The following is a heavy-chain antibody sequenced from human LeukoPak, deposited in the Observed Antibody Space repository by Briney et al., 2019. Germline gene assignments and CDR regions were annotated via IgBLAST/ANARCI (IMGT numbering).Heavy chain of an antibody. J-gene: IGHJ4*02. CDR1: GYTFTGYY. CDR2: INPNSGGT. CDR3: AAHYYGSGSQIGPFDY. D-gene: IGHD3-10*01. Sequence: EASVKVSCKASGYTFTGYYMHWVRQAPGQGLEWMGWINPNSGGTNYAQKFQGRVTMTRDTSISTAYMELSRLRSDDTAVYYCAAHYYGSGSQIGPFDYWGQGTLVTVSS. V-gene: IGHV1-2*02.